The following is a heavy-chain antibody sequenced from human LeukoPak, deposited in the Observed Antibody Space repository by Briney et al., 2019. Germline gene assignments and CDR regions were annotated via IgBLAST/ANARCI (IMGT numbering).Heavy chain of an antibody. CDR1: GFTFSSYA. V-gene: IGHV3-23*01. CDR2: ISGSGGST. D-gene: IGHD6-19*01. CDR3: ARGSYSSGWTLDY. J-gene: IGHJ4*02. Sequence: TGGSLRLSCAASGFTFSSYAMSWVRQAPGKGLEWVSAISGSGGSTYYADSVKGRFTISRDNSKNTLYLQMNSLRAEDTAVYYCARGSYSSGWTLDYWGQGTLVTVSS.